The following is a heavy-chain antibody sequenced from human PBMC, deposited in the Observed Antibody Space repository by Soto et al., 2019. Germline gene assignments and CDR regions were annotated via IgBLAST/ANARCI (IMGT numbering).Heavy chain of an antibody. V-gene: IGHV3-30*18. CDR3: AKQIQIRRDGASYYYGMDV. CDR2: ISYDGSNK. CDR1: GFTFSSYG. J-gene: IGHJ6*02. D-gene: IGHD4-17*01. Sequence: PGGSLRLSCAASGFTFSSYGMPWVRQAPGKGLEWVAVISYDGSNKYYADSVKGRFTISRDNSKNTLYLQMNRLRAEDTDVYYCAKQIQIRRDGASYYYGMDVWGQGTTVTVSS.